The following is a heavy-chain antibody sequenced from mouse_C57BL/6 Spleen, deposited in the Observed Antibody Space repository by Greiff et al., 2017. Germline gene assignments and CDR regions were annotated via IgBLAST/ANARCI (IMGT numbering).Heavy chain of an antibody. CDR2: ISSGGSYT. J-gene: IGHJ4*01. D-gene: IGHD2-5*01. V-gene: IGHV5-6*01. CDR3: ARQYYSNYEKIYAMDY. CDR1: GFTFSSYG. Sequence: EVQRVESGGDLVKPGGSLKLSCAASGFTFSSYGMSWVRQTPDKRLEWVATISSGGSYTYYPDSVKGRFTISRDNAKNTLYLQMSSLKSEDTAMYYCARQYYSNYEKIYAMDYWGQGTSVTVSS.